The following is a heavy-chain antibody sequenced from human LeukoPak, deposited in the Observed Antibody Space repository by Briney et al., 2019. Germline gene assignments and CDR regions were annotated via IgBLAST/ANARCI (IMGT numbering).Heavy chain of an antibody. V-gene: IGHV6-1*01. J-gene: IGHJ5*02. Sequence: SQTLSLTCAISGDSVSSNSAAWNWIRQSPSRGLEWLGRTYYRSKWYNDYAVSVKSRITINPDTSKNQFSLQLNSVTPEDTAVYYCARDQGPYDYVWGSYRNNWFDPWGQGTLVTVSS. CDR3: ARDQGPYDYVWGSYRNNWFDP. D-gene: IGHD3-16*02. CDR1: GDSVSSNSAA. CDR2: TYYRSKWYN.